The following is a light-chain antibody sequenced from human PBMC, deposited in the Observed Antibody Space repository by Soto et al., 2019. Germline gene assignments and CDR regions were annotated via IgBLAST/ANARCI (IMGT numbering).Light chain of an antibody. J-gene: IGKJ1*01. Sequence: DIQMTQSPSTLSASVGDRVTITCRASQSISSWLAWYQQKPGKAPKLLIYKASSLESGGPSRFRGSGSGTEFTLTIRSLQPEHLATYYCQQYNSYPGTCGQGTKVEIK. CDR1: QSISSW. CDR2: KAS. CDR3: QQYNSYPGT. V-gene: IGKV1-5*03.